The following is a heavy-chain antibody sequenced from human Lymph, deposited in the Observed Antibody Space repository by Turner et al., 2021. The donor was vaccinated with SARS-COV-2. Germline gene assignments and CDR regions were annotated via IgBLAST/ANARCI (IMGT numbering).Heavy chain of an antibody. D-gene: IGHD6-13*01. CDR1: GIIVSRNY. J-gene: IGHJ6*02. CDR3: ARDLGTYGMDV. V-gene: IGHV3-53*02. Sequence: EVQLVETGGGLIQPGGSLRLSCAASGIIVSRNYMNWVRQAPGKGLEWVSVIYSGGTTYSADSVKGRFTISRDNSKNTLNLQMNSLRVDDTAVYYCARDLGTYGMDVWGQGTTVTVSS. CDR2: IYSGGTT.